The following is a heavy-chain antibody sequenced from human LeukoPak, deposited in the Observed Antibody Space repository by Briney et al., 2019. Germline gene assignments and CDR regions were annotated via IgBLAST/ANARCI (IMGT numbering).Heavy chain of an antibody. CDR2: IRYDGSNK. CDR3: AKDRRIAARRGGYYYYMDV. J-gene: IGHJ6*03. CDR1: GFTFSSYG. Sequence: GGSLRLSCAASGFTFSSYGMHWVRQAPGKGLERVAFIRYDGSNKYYADSVKGRFTISRDNSKNTLYLQMNSLRAEDTAVYYCAKDRRIAARRGGYYYYMDVWGKGTTVTVSS. D-gene: IGHD6-6*01. V-gene: IGHV3-30*02.